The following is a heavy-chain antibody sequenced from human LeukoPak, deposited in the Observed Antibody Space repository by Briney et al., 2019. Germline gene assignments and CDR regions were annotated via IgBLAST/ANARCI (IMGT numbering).Heavy chain of an antibody. Sequence: SCKASGYTFTSYGISWVRQAPGKGLEWVSAISGSGGSTYYADSVKGRFTISRDNSKNTLYLQMNSLRAEDTAVYYCAKDYPGRLSPLLWDYWGQGTLVTVSS. J-gene: IGHJ4*02. CDR2: ISGSGGST. V-gene: IGHV3-23*01. CDR1: GYTFTSYG. D-gene: IGHD3-10*01. CDR3: AKDYPGRLSPLLWDY.